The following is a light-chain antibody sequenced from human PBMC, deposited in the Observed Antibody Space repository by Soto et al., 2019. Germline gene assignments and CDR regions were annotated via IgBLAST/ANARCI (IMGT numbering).Light chain of an antibody. CDR3: QQYGSSPPWT. V-gene: IGKV3-20*01. Sequence: EIVIAQSPATLSVSPGGRATLSCRASQSVSSNLAWYQQKPGQAPRLLIYGASTRATGIPDMFSGSGSGTDFTLTISRLEPEDFAVYYCQQYGSSPPWTFGQGTKVDIK. J-gene: IGKJ1*01. CDR1: QSVSSN. CDR2: GAS.